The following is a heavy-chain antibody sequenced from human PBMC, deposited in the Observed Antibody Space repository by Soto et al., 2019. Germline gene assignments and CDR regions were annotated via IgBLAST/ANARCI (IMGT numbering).Heavy chain of an antibody. V-gene: IGHV3-30*09. CDR3: ARDRGIAVAEIYYGMDV. CDR2: ISNDGSNQ. D-gene: IGHD6-19*01. Sequence: GGSLRLSCAASGFSVSTYALHWVRQAPGKGLEWVALISNDGSNQYYADSVKGRFAISRDNSKKMLYLQMNSLRVEDSAVYYCARDRGIAVAEIYYGMDVWGQGTTVTVSS. J-gene: IGHJ6*02. CDR1: GFSVSTYA.